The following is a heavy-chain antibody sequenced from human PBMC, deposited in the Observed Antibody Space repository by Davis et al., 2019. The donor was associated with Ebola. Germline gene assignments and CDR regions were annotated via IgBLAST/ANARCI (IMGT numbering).Heavy chain of an antibody. J-gene: IGHJ6*02. V-gene: IGHV4-34*01. CDR3: ARGGGYGGYGMDV. Sequence: GSLRLSCAVYGGSFSGYYWSWIRQPPGKGLEWIGEINHSGSTNYNPSLKSRVTISVDTSKNQFSLKLSSVTAADTAVYYCARGGGYGGYGMDVWGQGTTVTVSS. CDR2: INHSGST. D-gene: IGHD5-12*01. CDR1: GGSFSGYY.